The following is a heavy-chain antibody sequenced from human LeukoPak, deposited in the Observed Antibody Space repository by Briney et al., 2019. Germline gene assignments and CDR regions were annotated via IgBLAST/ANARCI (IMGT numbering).Heavy chain of an antibody. CDR3: ARGIAVPNWFDP. CDR1: GFTFSSYA. J-gene: IGHJ5*02. D-gene: IGHD6-13*01. CDR2: ISGSGGST. Sequence: PGGSLRLSCAASGFTFSSYAMSWVRQAPGKGLEWVSAISGSGGSTYYADSVKGRFTISRDNAKNSLYLQMNSLRAEDTAVYYCARGIAVPNWFDPWGQGTLVTVSS. V-gene: IGHV3-23*01.